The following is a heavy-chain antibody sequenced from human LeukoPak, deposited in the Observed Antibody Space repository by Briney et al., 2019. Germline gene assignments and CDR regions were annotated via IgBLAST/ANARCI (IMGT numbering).Heavy chain of an antibody. Sequence: ASVKVSCKASGYTYTSYAMNWVRQAPGQGLEWMGWINTNTGNPTYAQGFTGRFVFSLDTSVSTAYLQISSLKAEDTAVYYCARDFAPLSGEKRALVRFDPWGQGTLVIVSS. V-gene: IGHV7-4-1*02. CDR2: INTNTGNP. J-gene: IGHJ5*02. D-gene: IGHD2-15*01. CDR3: ARDFAPLSGEKRALVRFDP. CDR1: GYTYTSYA.